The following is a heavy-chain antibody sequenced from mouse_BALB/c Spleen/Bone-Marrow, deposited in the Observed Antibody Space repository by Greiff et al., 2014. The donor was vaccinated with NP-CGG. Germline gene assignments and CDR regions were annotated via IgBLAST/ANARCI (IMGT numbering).Heavy chain of an antibody. CDR3: ARFRSYTMDF. CDR1: GYTISNLW. J-gene: IGHJ4*01. V-gene: IGHV1-9*01. CDR2: ILPGSDST. Sequence: QVQLQQSGAELMKPGASVKISCKATGYTISNLWIEWMKQRPGHGLEWIGEILPGSDSTKYHEKFKGKATFTADPSTKTVYMQLSSLTSEDSAVYYCARFRSYTMDFWGQGTSVTVSS.